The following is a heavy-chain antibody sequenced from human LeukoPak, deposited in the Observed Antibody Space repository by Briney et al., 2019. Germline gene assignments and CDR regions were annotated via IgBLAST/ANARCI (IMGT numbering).Heavy chain of an antibody. D-gene: IGHD3-22*01. CDR1: GYTFTSYG. V-gene: IGHV1-18*01. CDR2: ISAYNGNT. Sequence: ASVKVSCKASGYTFTSYGISWVRQAPGQGLEWMGWISAYNGNTNYAQKLQGRVTMTTDTSTSTAYMELRSLRSDDTAVYYCAGDPENQYYYDSSGYEDYWGQGTLVTVSS. J-gene: IGHJ4*02. CDR3: AGDPENQYYYDSSGYEDY.